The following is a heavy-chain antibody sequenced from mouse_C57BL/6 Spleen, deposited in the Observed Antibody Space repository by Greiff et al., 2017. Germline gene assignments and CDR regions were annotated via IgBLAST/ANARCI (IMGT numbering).Heavy chain of an antibody. J-gene: IGHJ2*01. CDR2: ISYDGSN. D-gene: IGHD2-4*01. Sequence: EVQLVESGPGLVKPSQSLSLTCSVTGYSITSGYYWNWIRQFPGNKLEWMGYISYDGSNNYNPSLKNRISITRDTSKNQFFLKLNSVTTEDTATYYCARALYDYALYFDYWGQGTTLTVSS. CDR1: GYSITSGYY. CDR3: ARALYDYALYFDY. V-gene: IGHV3-6*01.